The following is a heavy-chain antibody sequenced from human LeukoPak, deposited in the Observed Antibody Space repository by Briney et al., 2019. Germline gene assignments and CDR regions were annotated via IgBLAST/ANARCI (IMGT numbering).Heavy chain of an antibody. D-gene: IGHD3-3*01. CDR3: ARDRSSYYDFWSGYFAYDYYMDV. Sequence: APVKVSCKASGYTFTGYYMHWVRQAPGQGLEWMGWINPNSGGTNYAQKFQGRVTMTRDTSISTAYMELSRLRSDDTAVYYCARDRSSYYDFWSGYFAYDYYMDVWGKGTTVTVSS. CDR1: GYTFTGYY. CDR2: INPNSGGT. V-gene: IGHV1-2*02. J-gene: IGHJ6*03.